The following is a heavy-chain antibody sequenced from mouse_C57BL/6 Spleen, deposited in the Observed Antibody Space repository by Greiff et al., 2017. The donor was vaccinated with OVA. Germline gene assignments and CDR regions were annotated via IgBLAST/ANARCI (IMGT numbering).Heavy chain of an antibody. Sequence: EVQLQQSGPELVKPGASVKMSCKASGYTFTDYNMHWVKQSHGKSLEWIGYINPNNGGTSYNQKFKGKATLTVNKSSSTAYMELRSLTSEDSAVYYCAKTYYSNYVAMYYWGQGTSVTVSS. CDR3: AKTYYSNYVAMYY. D-gene: IGHD2-5*01. V-gene: IGHV1-22*01. J-gene: IGHJ4*01. CDR1: GYTFTDYN. CDR2: INPNNGGT.